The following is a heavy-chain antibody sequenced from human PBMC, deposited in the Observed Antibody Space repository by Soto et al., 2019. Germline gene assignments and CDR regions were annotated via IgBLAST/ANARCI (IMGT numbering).Heavy chain of an antibody. CDR3: AREGAFGDTP. CDR1: GGSMNSYY. Sequence: LSLTCTVSGGSMNSYYWSWIRQPPGKGLEWIGYIFSTGTTNYNPSLKSRVTISIDTSKNQFSLRLKSVTTADTAFYYCAREGAFGDTPWGQGTLVTRLL. CDR2: IFSTGTT. V-gene: IGHV4-59*01. J-gene: IGHJ5*02. D-gene: IGHD4-17*01.